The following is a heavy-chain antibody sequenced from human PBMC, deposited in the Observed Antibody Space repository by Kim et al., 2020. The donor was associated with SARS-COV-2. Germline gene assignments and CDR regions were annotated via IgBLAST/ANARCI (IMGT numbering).Heavy chain of an antibody. Sequence: GESLKISCKGSGYSFTSYWIGWVRQMPGKGLEWMGIIYPGDSDTRYSPSFQGQVTISADKSISTAYLQWSSLKASDTAMYYCARLHGSSSWDLSRLDYWGQGTLVTVSS. CDR3: ARLHGSSSWDLSRLDY. J-gene: IGHJ4*02. D-gene: IGHD6-13*01. CDR1: GYSFTSYW. CDR2: IYPGDSDT. V-gene: IGHV5-51*01.